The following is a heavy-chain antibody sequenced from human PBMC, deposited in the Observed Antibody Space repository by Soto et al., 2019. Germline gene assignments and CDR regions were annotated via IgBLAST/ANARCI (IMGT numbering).Heavy chain of an antibody. CDR2: IYYSGST. V-gene: IGHV4-31*03. Sequence: SETLSLTCTVSGGSISSGGYYWSWIRQHPGKGLECVGYIYYSGSTYYNPSLKSRVTISVDTSKNQFSLKLSSVTAADTAVYYCARVFHGDYEWDAFDIGGQGTMLTVSS. CDR1: GGSISSGGYY. D-gene: IGHD4-17*01. CDR3: ARVFHGDYEWDAFDI. J-gene: IGHJ3*02.